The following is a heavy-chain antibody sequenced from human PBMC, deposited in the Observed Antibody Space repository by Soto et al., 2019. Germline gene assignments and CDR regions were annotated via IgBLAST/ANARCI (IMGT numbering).Heavy chain of an antibody. J-gene: IGHJ4*02. CDR2: IMPIFGSA. CDR1: GGTFSRNT. CDR3: ARQFASDTTGYYYAY. Sequence: QVQLVQSGAEVKKPGSSVKVSCKASGGTFSRNTISWVRQVPGQGLEWMGGIMPIFGSANYAQKFQGRVTITADENTRTVYMELSRLRSEDTAVYYCARQFASDTTGYYYAYWGQGTLVTVSS. D-gene: IGHD3-22*01. V-gene: IGHV1-69*01.